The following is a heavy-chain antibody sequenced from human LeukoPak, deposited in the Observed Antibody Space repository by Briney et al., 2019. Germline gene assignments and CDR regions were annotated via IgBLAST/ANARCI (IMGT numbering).Heavy chain of an antibody. J-gene: IGHJ6*03. D-gene: IGHD4-23*01. CDR2: IYYSGNT. CDR1: GGSISSGSYY. V-gene: IGHV4-61*01. Sequence: SQTLSLTCTVSGGSISSGSYYWSWIRQPPGKGLEWIGYIYYSGNTNYNPSLKSRVTISVDTSKNQFSLKLSSVTAADTAVYYCARDNSPRGYYYYYMDVWGKGTTVTVSS. CDR3: ARDNSPRGYYYYYMDV.